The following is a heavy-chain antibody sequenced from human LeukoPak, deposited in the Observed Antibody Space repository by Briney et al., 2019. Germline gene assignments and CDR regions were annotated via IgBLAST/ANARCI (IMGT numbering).Heavy chain of an antibody. CDR2: ISSSGSTI. CDR3: ARGRVYGGNPFDY. V-gene: IGHV3-48*03. D-gene: IGHD4-23*01. J-gene: IGHJ4*02. CDR1: GFTFSSYE. Sequence: GGTLRLSCAASGFTFSSYEMNWVRQAPGKGLEWVSYISSSGSTIYYADSVKGRFTISRDNAKNSLYLQMNSVRAEDTAVYYCARGRVYGGNPFDYWGQGTLVTVSS.